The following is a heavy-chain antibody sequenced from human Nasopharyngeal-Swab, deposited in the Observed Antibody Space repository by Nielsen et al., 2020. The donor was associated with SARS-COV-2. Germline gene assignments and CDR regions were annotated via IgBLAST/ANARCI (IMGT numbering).Heavy chain of an antibody. V-gene: IGHV3-74*01. CDR3: VRAGYSGSYGGFDL. D-gene: IGHD1-26*01. CDR2: VNTDGSSP. CDR1: GFTFSDYW. J-gene: IGHJ4*02. Sequence: GSLKISCAASGFTFSDYWIHWVRQAPGAGLVWVSRVNTDGSSPSYADSVRGRFTISRDNAQNMVYAQLSNLRVEDTAVYYCVRAGYSGSYGGFDLWGQGALVTVSS.